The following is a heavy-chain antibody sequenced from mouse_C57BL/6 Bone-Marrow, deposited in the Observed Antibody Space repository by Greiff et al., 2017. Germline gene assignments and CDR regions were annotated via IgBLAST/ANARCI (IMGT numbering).Heavy chain of an antibody. CDR3: ARGYYYGSSQYYFDY. J-gene: IGHJ2*01. CDR1: GYPFTSYW. CDR2: IYPGSGST. D-gene: IGHD1-1*01. Sequence: QVQLQQPGAELVKPGASVKMSCKASGYPFTSYWITWVKQRPGQGLEWIGDIYPGSGSTNYNEKFKSKATLTVDTSSSTAYMQLSSLTSEDSAVYYCARGYYYGSSQYYFDYWGQGTTLTVSS. V-gene: IGHV1-55*01.